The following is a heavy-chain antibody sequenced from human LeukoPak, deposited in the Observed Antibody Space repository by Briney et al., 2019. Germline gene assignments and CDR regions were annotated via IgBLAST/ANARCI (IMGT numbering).Heavy chain of an antibody. CDR2: INHRGSP. CDR3: ARDFSSSSLD. J-gene: IGHJ4*02. D-gene: IGHD6-6*01. CDR1: GGSFSGYY. V-gene: IGHV4-34*01. Sequence: SETLSLTCAVYGGSFSGYYWTWIRQPPGKGLEWIGEINHRGSPKYNPSLESRVTISVDTSNNQFSLKLSSVTAADTAVYFCARDFSSSSLDWGQGTLVTVSS.